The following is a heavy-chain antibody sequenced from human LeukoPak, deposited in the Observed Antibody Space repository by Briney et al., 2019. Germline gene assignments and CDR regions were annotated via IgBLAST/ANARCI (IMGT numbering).Heavy chain of an antibody. CDR1: GFTVSSNS. CDR2: IYSAGST. Sequence: GGSLRLSCTVSGFTVSSNSMSWVRQAPGKGLEWVSFIYSAGSTHYSDSVKGRFTISIDNSKNTLYLQMNSLRAEDTAVYYCAKVTGSGYYWAFDYWGQGTLVTVSS. J-gene: IGHJ4*02. CDR3: AKVTGSGYYWAFDY. V-gene: IGHV3-53*01. D-gene: IGHD3-22*01.